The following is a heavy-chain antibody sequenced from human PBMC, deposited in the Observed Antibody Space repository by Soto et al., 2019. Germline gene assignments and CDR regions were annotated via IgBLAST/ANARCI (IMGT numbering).Heavy chain of an antibody. J-gene: IGHJ4*02. D-gene: IGHD3-22*01. CDR1: GFTFSIST. CDR2: ISTNGGST. Sequence: PGGSLRLSCSASGFTFSISTMHWVRQAPGKGLEYVSSISTNGGSTHYADSVNGRFTISRDNSKNTQYLQMSSLRADDTAVYYCVKGEYYYDSSGYYPLDYWGQGTLVTVSS. CDR3: VKGEYYYDSSGYYPLDY. V-gene: IGHV3-64D*06.